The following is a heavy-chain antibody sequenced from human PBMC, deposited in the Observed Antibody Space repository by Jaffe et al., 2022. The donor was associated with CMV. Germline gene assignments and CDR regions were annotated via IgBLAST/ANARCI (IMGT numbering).Heavy chain of an antibody. CDR2: ISGSGGNT. Sequence: EVQLVESGGGLVQPGGSLRLSCAASGFTFNNYAMSWVRQAPGKGLEWVSGISGSGGNTYYADSVKGRFTISRDKSKNTLYLQMNSLGGEDTAVYYCAKNGGGWPYYMDVWGKGTTVTVSS. D-gene: IGHD3-16*01. CDR3: AKNGGGWPYYMDV. V-gene: IGHV3-23*04. CDR1: GFTFNNYA. J-gene: IGHJ6*03.